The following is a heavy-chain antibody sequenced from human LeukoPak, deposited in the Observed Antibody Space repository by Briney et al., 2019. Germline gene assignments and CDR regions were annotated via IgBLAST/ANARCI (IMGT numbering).Heavy chain of an antibody. CDR1: GFTFDAYA. Sequence: GGSLRLSCAASGFTFDAYAMTWVRQAPGKGLEWVSAIHGSDDNTHYADSVKGRFTISRDKSKNTLYLQMNSLRADDTAVYYCAKDLLRWSFDYWGQGTLVTVSS. CDR2: IHGSDDNT. V-gene: IGHV3-23*01. CDR3: AKDLLRWSFDY. D-gene: IGHD4-23*01. J-gene: IGHJ4*02.